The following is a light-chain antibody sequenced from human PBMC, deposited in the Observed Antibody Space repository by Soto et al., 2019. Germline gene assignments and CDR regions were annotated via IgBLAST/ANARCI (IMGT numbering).Light chain of an antibody. J-gene: IGKJ4*01. CDR3: QQYDSYPLT. CDR2: DVS. V-gene: IGKV1-5*01. Sequence: DVQMTQSPSTLSASVGDRVTITCRASQSINNLLAWDQQKPGKAPKFLIYDVSTLESGVPSRFSGSGAGTEITLTISSLQPEDFATYYCQQYDSYPLTFGGGTRVEIK. CDR1: QSINNL.